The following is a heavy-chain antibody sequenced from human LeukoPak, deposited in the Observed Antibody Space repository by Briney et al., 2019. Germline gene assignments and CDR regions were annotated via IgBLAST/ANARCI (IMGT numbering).Heavy chain of an antibody. D-gene: IGHD3-22*01. CDR2: IKSKTDGGTT. Sequence: PGGSLRLSCAASGFTFCNAWMNWVRQAPGKGLEWVGRIKSKTDGGTTDYAAPVKGRFTISRDDSKNTLYLQMNSLKTEDTAVYYCSTTYYYDSSEGYWGQGTLVTVSS. V-gene: IGHV3-15*07. CDR3: STTYYYDSSEGY. J-gene: IGHJ4*02. CDR1: GFTFCNAW.